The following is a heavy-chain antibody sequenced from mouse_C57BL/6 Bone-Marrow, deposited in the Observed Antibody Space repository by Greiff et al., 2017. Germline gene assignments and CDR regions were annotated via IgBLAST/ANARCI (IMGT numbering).Heavy chain of an antibody. J-gene: IGHJ3*01. Sequence: EVQLQQSGPVLVKPGASVKMSCKASGYTFTDYSMNWVKQSHGKSLEWIGIINPYNGGTRYNQKFKGKATLTVDKSSSTAYMELNSLTSEDSAVYCCVDGYDVSWFAYWGQGTLVTVSA. CDR1: GYTFTDYS. V-gene: IGHV1-19*01. CDR2: INPYNGGT. D-gene: IGHD2-2*01. CDR3: VDGYDVSWFAY.